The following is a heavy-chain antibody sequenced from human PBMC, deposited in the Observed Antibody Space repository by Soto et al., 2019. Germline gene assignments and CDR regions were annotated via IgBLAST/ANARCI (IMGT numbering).Heavy chain of an antibody. J-gene: IGHJ4*02. CDR2: IIPIFGTA. CDR3: ARXEVLRYFDWLLYSNFDY. D-gene: IGHD3-9*01. Sequence: GASVKVSCKASGGTFSSYAISWVRQAPGQGLEWMGGIIPIFGTANYAQKFQGRVTITADESTSTAYMELSSLRSEDTAVYYCARXEVLRYFDWLLYSNFDYWGQGTLVTVSS. CDR1: GGTFSSYA. V-gene: IGHV1-69*13.